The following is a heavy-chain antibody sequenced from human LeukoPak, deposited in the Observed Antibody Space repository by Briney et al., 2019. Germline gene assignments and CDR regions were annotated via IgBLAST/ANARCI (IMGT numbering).Heavy chain of an antibody. CDR3: ARQSTYSNYRFDP. CDR1: GGSISSSSYY. D-gene: IGHD4-11*01. J-gene: IGHJ5*02. CDR2: IYYSGST. V-gene: IGHV4-39*01. Sequence: SETLSLTCTVSGGSISSSSYYCGWIRQPPGKGLGWIGSIYYSGSTYYNPSLKSRVTISVDTSKNQFSLKLSSVTAADTAVYYCARQSTYSNYRFDPWGQGTLVTVSS.